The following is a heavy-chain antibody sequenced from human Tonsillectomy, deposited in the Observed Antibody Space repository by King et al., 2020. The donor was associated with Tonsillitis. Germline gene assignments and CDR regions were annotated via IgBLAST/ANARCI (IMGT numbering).Heavy chain of an antibody. CDR3: ARDPERGYHFDY. Sequence: VQLVESGGGVVRPGRSLRLSCVASGFSFSSFAIHWVRQAPGKGLEWVAVISSDGRNKYYGDSVKGRFTISSDNSKNTLYMQMNSLRAEDTAVYFCARDPERGYHFDYWGQGTLVTVSS. V-gene: IGHV3-33*05. D-gene: IGHD5-18*01. CDR2: ISSDGRNK. J-gene: IGHJ4*02. CDR1: GFSFSSFA.